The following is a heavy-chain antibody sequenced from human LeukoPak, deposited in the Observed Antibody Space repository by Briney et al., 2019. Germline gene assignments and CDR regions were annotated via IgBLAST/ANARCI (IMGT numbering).Heavy chain of an antibody. D-gene: IGHD1-26*01. J-gene: IGHJ4*02. V-gene: IGHV4-39*01. CDR1: GGSISSSSYY. Sequence: SETLSLTCTDSGGSISSSSYYWGWIRQPPGKGLEWIGSIYYSGSTYYNPSLKSRVTISVDTSKNQFSLKLSSVTAADTAVYYCARQGGSYRRGDYWGQGTLVTVSS. CDR3: ARQGGSYRRGDY. CDR2: IYYSGST.